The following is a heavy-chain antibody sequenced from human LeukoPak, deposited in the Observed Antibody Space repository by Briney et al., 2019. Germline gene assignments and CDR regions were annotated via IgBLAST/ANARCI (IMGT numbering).Heavy chain of an antibody. J-gene: IGHJ3*02. CDR2: IIPIFGTA. CDR3: ARDDVVPAAIISQYAFDI. V-gene: IGHV1-69*13. Sequence: SVKVSCKASGGTFSSYAISWVRQAPGQGLEWMGGIIPIFGTANYAQKFQGRVTITADESTSTAYMELSSLRSEDTAVYYCARDDVVPAAIISQYAFDIWGQGTMVTVSS. D-gene: IGHD2-2*02. CDR1: GGTFSSYA.